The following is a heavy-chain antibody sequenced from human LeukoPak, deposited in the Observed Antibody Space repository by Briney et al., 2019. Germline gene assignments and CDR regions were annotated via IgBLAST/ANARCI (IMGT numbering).Heavy chain of an antibody. J-gene: IGHJ4*02. D-gene: IGHD2-2*01. CDR3: ARDLKGYCSSTSCYAFDYFDY. CDR2: IKQDGGEK. V-gene: IGHV3-7*01. Sequence: GGSLRLSCAASGFTFSSYWMSWVRQAPGKGLEWVANIKQDGGEKYYVDSVKGRFTISRDNAKNSLYLQMNSLRAEDTAVYYCARDLKGYCSSTSCYAFDYFDYWGQGTLVTVSS. CDR1: GFTFSSYW.